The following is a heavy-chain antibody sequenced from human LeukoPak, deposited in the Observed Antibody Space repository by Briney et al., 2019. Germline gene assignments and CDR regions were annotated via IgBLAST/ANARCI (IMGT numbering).Heavy chain of an antibody. CDR2: INPNSGGT. CDR3: ARDHPHYDILTGYYSKNWFDP. J-gene: IGHJ5*02. D-gene: IGHD3-9*01. V-gene: IGHV1-2*02. CDR1: GYTFTGYY. Sequence: ASVKVSCKASGYTFTGYYMHWVRQAPGQGLEWMGWINPNSGGTNYAQKFQGRVTMTRDTSISTAYMELSRLRSDDTAVYYCARDHPHYDILTGYYSKNWFDPWGQGTLVTVSS.